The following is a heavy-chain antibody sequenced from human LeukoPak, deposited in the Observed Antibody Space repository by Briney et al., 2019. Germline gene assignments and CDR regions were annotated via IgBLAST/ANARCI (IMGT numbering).Heavy chain of an antibody. Sequence: SQTPSLTCAISGDSVSNNNVAWNWIRQSPSRGLEWLGRTYYKSKWYYDYGVSVKSRITINPDTSKNQFSLHMNSVTPDDTAVYFCTRDPGWLDFDCWGQGTLVTVSS. D-gene: IGHD6-19*01. V-gene: IGHV6-1*01. CDR1: GDSVSNNNVA. CDR3: TRDPGWLDFDC. J-gene: IGHJ4*02. CDR2: TYYKSKWYY.